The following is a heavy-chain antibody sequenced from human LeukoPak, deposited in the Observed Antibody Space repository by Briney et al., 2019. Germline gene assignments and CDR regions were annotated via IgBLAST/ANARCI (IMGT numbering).Heavy chain of an antibody. Sequence: GASVKVSCKASGYTFTTYGISWVRQAPGQGLEWMGWISPYNGNTNYAQKLQGRVTMTTDTSTSTAYIEMRSLTSDDTAVYYCARDPGSGRGFDYWGQGTLVTVSS. CDR3: ARDPGSGRGFDY. J-gene: IGHJ4*02. CDR1: GYTFTTYG. V-gene: IGHV1-18*01. D-gene: IGHD3-10*01. CDR2: ISPYNGNT.